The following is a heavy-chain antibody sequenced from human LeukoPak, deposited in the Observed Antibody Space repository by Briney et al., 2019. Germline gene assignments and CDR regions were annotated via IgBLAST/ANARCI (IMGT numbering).Heavy chain of an antibody. D-gene: IGHD3-16*01. CDR1: GGSSSGYY. CDR3: ARVGSSRTTLGGGNWFDP. V-gene: IGHV4-34*01. Sequence: SETLSLTCAVYGGSSSGYYLSWIRQPPGKGLEWIGEINHSGSTNYNPSLKSRVTISVDTSKNQFSLKLSSVTAADTAVYYCARVGSSRTTLGGGNWFDPWGQGTLVTVSS. CDR2: INHSGST. J-gene: IGHJ5*02.